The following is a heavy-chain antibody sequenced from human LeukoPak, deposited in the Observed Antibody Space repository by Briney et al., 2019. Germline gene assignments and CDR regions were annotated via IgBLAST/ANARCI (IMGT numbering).Heavy chain of an antibody. CDR3: ARGYGGNSDYFDY. V-gene: IGHV4-34*01. D-gene: IGHD4-23*01. CDR1: GGSFSGYY. CDR2: INHSGST. J-gene: IGHJ4*02. Sequence: SETLSLTCAVYGGSFSGYYWSWIRQPPGKGLEWIGEINHSGSTNYNPSLKSRVTISVDRSKNQFSLKLSSVTAADTAVYYCARGYGGNSDYFDYWGQGTLVTVSS.